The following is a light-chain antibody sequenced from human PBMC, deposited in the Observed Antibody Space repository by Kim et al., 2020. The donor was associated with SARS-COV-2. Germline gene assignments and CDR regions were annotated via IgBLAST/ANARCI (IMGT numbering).Light chain of an antibody. CDR1: QDSRND. V-gene: IGKV1-17*01. J-gene: IGKJ5*01. CDR3: LQHNTYPIT. CDR2: GAS. Sequence: ESVGAIVTINRRANQDSRNDFGCYQQNPGRAPKRLLYGASSLQRGVPSRFSGSGSGTQCTLTINIVQPEDSATYFCLQHNTYPITFGQGTRLEIK.